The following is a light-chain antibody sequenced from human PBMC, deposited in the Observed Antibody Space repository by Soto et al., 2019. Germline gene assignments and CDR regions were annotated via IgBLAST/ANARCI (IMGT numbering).Light chain of an antibody. CDR3: CSYAGAYTHYV. CDR1: SSDVGGYDF. CDR2: DVT. J-gene: IGLJ1*01. V-gene: IGLV2-11*01. Sequence: QSALTQPRSVSGSPGQSVTISCTGTSSDVGGYDFVSWYQQHPGKAPKLMMYDVTKRPSGVPDRFSGSKSGNTASLTISGLQAEDDADYYCCSYAGAYTHYVFGTGTKLTVL.